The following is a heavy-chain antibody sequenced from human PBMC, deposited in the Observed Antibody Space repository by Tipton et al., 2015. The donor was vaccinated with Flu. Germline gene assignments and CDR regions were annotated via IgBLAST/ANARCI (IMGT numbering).Heavy chain of an antibody. J-gene: IGHJ4*02. D-gene: IGHD3-10*01. CDR2: IYTTGST. V-gene: IGHV4-61*02. Sequence: GLVKPSQTLSLTCTVSDGFITSGSYYWTWIRQSAGTGLEWIGRIYTTGSTNYNPSLRSRVTISGDTSKNHFSLQLSSVTAADTAVYYCARSPSYSGSGIYPYYFDDWGQGTLVTVSS. CDR1: DGFITSGSYY. CDR3: ARSPSYSGSGIYPYYFDD.